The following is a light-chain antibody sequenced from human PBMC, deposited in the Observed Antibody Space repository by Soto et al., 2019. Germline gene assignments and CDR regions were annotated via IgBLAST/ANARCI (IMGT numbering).Light chain of an antibody. Sequence: QSVLTQPPSMSAAPGQKVTISCSGSSSNIGNNYVSWYQQLPGTAPKLLIYENNKRPSGIPDRFSGPKSGTSASLGITGLQTGDEAIYYCGTWDSSLTVWVFGGGTKLTVL. CDR2: ENN. J-gene: IGLJ3*02. V-gene: IGLV1-51*02. CDR3: GTWDSSLTVWV. CDR1: SSNIGNNY.